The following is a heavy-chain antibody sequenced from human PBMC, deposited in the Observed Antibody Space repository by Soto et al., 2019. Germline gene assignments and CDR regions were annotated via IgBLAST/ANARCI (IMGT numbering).Heavy chain of an antibody. Sequence: QVQLVESGGGVVQPGRSLRLSCAASGFTFSSYAMHWVRQAPGKGLEWVAVISYDGSNKYYADSVKGRFTISRDNSKNTLYLQMNSLRAEDTAVYYCARDRSYYSSSCFGYWGQGTLVTVSS. J-gene: IGHJ4*02. CDR1: GFTFSSYA. V-gene: IGHV3-30-3*01. CDR2: ISYDGSNK. D-gene: IGHD6-13*01. CDR3: ARDRSYYSSSCFGY.